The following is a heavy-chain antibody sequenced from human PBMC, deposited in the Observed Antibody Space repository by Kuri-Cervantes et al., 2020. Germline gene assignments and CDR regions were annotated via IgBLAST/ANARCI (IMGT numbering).Heavy chain of an antibody. J-gene: IGHJ5*02. CDR2: ISYDGSNK. D-gene: IGHD3-22*01. CDR1: GFTFSSYG. Sequence: GGSLRLSCAASGFTFSSYGMHWVRQAPGKGLEWVAVISYDGSNKYYADSVKGRFTISRDNSKNTLYLQMNSLRAEDTAVYYCAGDSSGLNWFDPWGQGTLVTVSS. CDR3: AGDSSGLNWFDP. V-gene: IGHV3-30*03.